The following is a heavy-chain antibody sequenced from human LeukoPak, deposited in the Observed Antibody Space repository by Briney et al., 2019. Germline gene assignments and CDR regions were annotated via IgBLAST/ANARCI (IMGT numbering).Heavy chain of an antibody. V-gene: IGHV4-59*08. D-gene: IGHD3-10*01. CDR3: ARQGGSGSSDFDY. Sequence: SSETLSLTCTVSGGSISSYYWSWIRQPPGKGLEWIGYIYYSGSTNYNPSLKSRVTISVDTSKNQFSLKLSSVTAADTAVYYCARQGGSGSSDFDYWGQGTLVTVSS. J-gene: IGHJ4*02. CDR1: GGSISSYY. CDR2: IYYSGST.